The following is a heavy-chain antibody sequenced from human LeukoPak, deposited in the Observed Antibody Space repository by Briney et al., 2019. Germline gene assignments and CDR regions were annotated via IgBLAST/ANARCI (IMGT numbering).Heavy chain of an antibody. J-gene: IGHJ4*02. Sequence: GGPLRLSCAASGFTFSSYWMSWVRQAPGKGLEWVANIKQDGSEKYYVDSVKGRFTISRDNAKNSLYLQMNSLRAEDTAVYYCARVGLVATIEEDYFDYWGQGTLVTVSS. CDR2: IKQDGSEK. D-gene: IGHD5-12*01. V-gene: IGHV3-7*01. CDR3: ARVGLVATIEEDYFDY. CDR1: GFTFSSYW.